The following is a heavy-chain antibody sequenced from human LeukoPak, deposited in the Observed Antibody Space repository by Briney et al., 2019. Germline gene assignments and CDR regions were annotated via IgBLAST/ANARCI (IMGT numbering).Heavy chain of an antibody. V-gene: IGHV3-23*01. J-gene: IGHJ6*03. D-gene: IGHD1-14*01. CDR3: AKDGALEPYYYYCYYMDV. CDR2: ISTDGGTT. CDR1: GFTFSTYA. Sequence: GGSLRLSCAASGFTFSTYAMSWVRQAPGKGLEWVSIISTDGGTTHYAESVKGRFTISRDNSKNTLYLQMNSLRAEDTAVYYCAKDGALEPYYYYCYYMDVWGKGTTVTVSS.